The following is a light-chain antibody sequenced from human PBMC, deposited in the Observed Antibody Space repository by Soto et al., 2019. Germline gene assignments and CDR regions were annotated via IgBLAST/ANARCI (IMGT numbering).Light chain of an antibody. Sequence: EIVLTQSPGTLSLSPGERATLSCRASQSVRSFYLAWYQQKPGQAPRLLIYDASNRATGIPARFSGSGSGTDFTLTISSLEPEDFAVYYCQQRSNWPPTFGQGTRLEIK. J-gene: IGKJ5*01. CDR1: QSVRSFY. CDR2: DAS. V-gene: IGKV3-11*01. CDR3: QQRSNWPPT.